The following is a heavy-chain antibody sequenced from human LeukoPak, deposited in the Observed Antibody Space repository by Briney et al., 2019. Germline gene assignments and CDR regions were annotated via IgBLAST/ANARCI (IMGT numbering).Heavy chain of an antibody. J-gene: IGHJ4*02. V-gene: IGHV1-2*02. Sequence: ASVKVSCKASGYTFTGYYMHWVRQAPGQGVEWMGWINPNSGGTNYAQKFQGRVTMTRDTSISTAYMELSRLRSDDTAVYYCARGKKQWLYDPSVRGGKSYYFDYWGQGTLVTVSS. D-gene: IGHD6-19*01. CDR3: ARGKKQWLYDPSVRGGKSYYFDY. CDR2: INPNSGGT. CDR1: GYTFTGYY.